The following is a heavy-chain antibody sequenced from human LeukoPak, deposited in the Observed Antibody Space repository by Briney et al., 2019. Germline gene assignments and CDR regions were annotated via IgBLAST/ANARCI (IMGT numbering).Heavy chain of an antibody. D-gene: IGHD6-19*01. Sequence: GESLKISCKGSGSRFTSYWIGWVRQMPGKGLEWMGIIYPGDSDTRYSPSFQGQVTISADKSISTAYLQWSSLKASDTAMYYCARQRGYRSGWSDYWGQGTLVTVSS. CDR1: GSRFTSYW. CDR2: IYPGDSDT. V-gene: IGHV5-51*01. J-gene: IGHJ4*02. CDR3: ARQRGYRSGWSDY.